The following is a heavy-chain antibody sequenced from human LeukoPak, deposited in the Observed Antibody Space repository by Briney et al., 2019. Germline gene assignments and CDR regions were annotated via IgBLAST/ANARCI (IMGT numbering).Heavy chain of an antibody. CDR1: GFTVSSNY. J-gene: IGHJ6*02. Sequence: GGSLRLSRAASGFTVSSNYMSWVRQAPGKGLEWVSVIYSGGSTYYADSVKGRFTISRDNSKNTLYLQMNSLRAEDTAVYYCARVHDDYYYGMDVWGQGTTVTVSS. CDR3: ARVHDDYYYGMDV. CDR2: IYSGGST. V-gene: IGHV3-66*01.